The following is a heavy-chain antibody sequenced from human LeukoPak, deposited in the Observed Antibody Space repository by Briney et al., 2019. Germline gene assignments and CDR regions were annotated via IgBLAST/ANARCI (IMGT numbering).Heavy chain of an antibody. V-gene: IGHV3-23*01. Sequence: GGSLRLSCTASGDTFSNHAMAWLRQAPGKGLEWVSVISKNVDSTYYADSVKGRFTISRDNSKNTLYLQMNSLRAEDTAVYYCAKRDTSGSFYFHYWGQGTLVTVSS. D-gene: IGHD3-22*01. J-gene: IGHJ4*02. CDR3: AKRDTSGSFYFHY. CDR2: ISKNVDST. CDR1: GDTFSNHA.